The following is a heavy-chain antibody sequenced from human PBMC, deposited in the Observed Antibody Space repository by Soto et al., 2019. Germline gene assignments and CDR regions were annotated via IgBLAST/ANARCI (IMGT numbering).Heavy chain of an antibody. Sequence: VQLLESGGGLVQPGGSLRLSCAASGFAFSTYAMSWVRQAPGKGLEWVSAISAGGGSTYYADSVKGRFTISRDNSKNTLYVKMNSLRAEDTAVYYCAKVLSSNYYLPDYWGQGTLVTVSS. CDR2: ISAGGGST. J-gene: IGHJ4*02. CDR1: GFAFSTYA. D-gene: IGHD4-4*01. CDR3: AKVLSSNYYLPDY. V-gene: IGHV3-23*01.